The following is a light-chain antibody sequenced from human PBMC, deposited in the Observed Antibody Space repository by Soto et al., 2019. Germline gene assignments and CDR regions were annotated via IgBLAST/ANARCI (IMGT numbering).Light chain of an antibody. CDR2: GAS. V-gene: IGKV3-15*01. Sequence: EIVMTQSPATLSVSPGERATFSCRASQSVSSNLAWYQQKPGQAPRLLIYGASIRATGIPARFSGSGSGTEFTLTISTLQSEDFAVYYCQQYNNWTFGQGTKVDIK. J-gene: IGKJ1*01. CDR1: QSVSSN. CDR3: QQYNNWT.